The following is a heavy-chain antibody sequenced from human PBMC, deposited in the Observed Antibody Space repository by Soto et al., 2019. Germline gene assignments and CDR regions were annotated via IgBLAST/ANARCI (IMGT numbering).Heavy chain of an antibody. CDR3: VRDLNWGFDY. J-gene: IGHJ4*02. CDR2: INSRSSVI. CDR1: GFTFSDYY. D-gene: IGHD7-27*01. Sequence: PGGSLRLSCAASGFTFSDYYMSWIRQAPGKGLEWVSYINSRSSVIRYADSVQGRFIISRDNAKNSLYLQMNSQKDEDSAVYYCVRDLNWGFDYWGLGALVTVS. V-gene: IGHV3-11*06.